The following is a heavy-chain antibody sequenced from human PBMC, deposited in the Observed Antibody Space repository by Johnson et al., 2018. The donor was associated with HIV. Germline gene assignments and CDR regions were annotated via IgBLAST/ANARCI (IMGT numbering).Heavy chain of an antibody. V-gene: IGHV3-30*04. CDR2: IWYDGINK. CDR3: AKEPAVGYSGSFSGGFDI. Sequence: VQLVESGGGVVQPGRSLRLSCAASGFTFSSYTMHWVRQAPGKGLEWVAVIWYDGINKYYADSVGGRFTISRDNSKNTLHLQMNSLRAEDTAVYYCAKEPAVGYSGSFSGGFDIWGQGTMVTVSS. CDR1: GFTFSSYT. D-gene: IGHD1-26*01. J-gene: IGHJ3*02.